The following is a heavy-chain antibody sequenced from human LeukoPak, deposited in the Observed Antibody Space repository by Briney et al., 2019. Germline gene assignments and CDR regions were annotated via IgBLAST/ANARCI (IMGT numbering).Heavy chain of an antibody. D-gene: IGHD4/OR15-4a*01. V-gene: IGHV3-13*01. CDR1: GFTFSSYD. CDR2: IGTDGDT. CDR3: ARRAGAYSHPYDY. J-gene: IGHJ4*02. Sequence: PGGSLRLSCAASGFTFSSYDMHWVRQATGKGLEWVSAIGTDGDTFYPGSVKGRFTISRDNAENSLYLQMNSLRAEDTAVYYCARRAGAYSHPYDYWGQGTLVTVSS.